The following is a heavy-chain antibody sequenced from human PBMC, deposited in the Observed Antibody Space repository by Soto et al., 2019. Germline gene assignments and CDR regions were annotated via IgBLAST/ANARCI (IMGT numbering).Heavy chain of an antibody. J-gene: IGHJ5*02. CDR2: ISSSSSYI. CDR3: ASSIEAPPLYSSGWYDWFDP. V-gene: IGHV3-21*01. CDR1: GFTFSSYS. D-gene: IGHD6-19*01. Sequence: GGSLRLSCAASGFTFSSYSMNWVRQAPGKGLEWVSSISSSSSYIYYADSVKGRFTISRDNAKNSLYLQMNSLRAEDTAVYYCASSIEAPPLYSSGWYDWFDPWGQGTLVTVSS.